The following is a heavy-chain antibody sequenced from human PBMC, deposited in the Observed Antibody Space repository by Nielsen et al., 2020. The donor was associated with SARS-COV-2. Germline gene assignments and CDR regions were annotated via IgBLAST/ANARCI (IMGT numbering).Heavy chain of an antibody. CDR1: GFTFSSYW. CDR2: IKQDGSEK. CDR3: AKGWYFDL. Sequence: GESLKISCAASGFTFSSYWMSWVRQAPGKGLEWVANIKQDGSEKYYVDSVKGRFTISRDNAKNSLYLQMNSLRAEDTAVYYCAKGWYFDLWGRGTLVTVSS. V-gene: IGHV3-7*01. J-gene: IGHJ2*01.